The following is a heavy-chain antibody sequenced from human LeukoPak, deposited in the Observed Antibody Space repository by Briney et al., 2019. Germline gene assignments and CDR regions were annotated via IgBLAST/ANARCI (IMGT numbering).Heavy chain of an antibody. Sequence: PSETLSLTCTVSGGSISSYYWSWIRQPPGKGLEWIGSISYSESTYYNPSLKSRVTVSVDASKNQFSLNLSSVTAADTAIYYCARLAWGANWFDPWGQGTPVTVSS. J-gene: IGHJ5*02. D-gene: IGHD3-16*01. CDR1: GGSISSYY. CDR2: ISYSEST. V-gene: IGHV4-39*01. CDR3: ARLAWGANWFDP.